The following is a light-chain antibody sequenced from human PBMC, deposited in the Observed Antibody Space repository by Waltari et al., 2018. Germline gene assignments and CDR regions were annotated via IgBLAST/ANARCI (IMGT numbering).Light chain of an antibody. Sequence: SYVVTQSPSVSVAPGETARITCGGANMGRNSVHRDQKRPGQAPALVISYDDARPSGIPDRFSGSISGNTATLTISWGDADDGADYYCLVWHSTTDHHGVFGGGTKLTVL. CDR1: NMGRNS. V-gene: IGLV3-21*04. J-gene: IGLJ2*01. CDR2: YDD. CDR3: LVWHSTTDHHGV.